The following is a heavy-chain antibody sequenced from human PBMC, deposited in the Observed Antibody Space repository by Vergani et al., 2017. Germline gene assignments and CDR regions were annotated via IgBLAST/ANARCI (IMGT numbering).Heavy chain of an antibody. CDR1: GGSISSGDYY. CDR3: ARGRSSSGGYFDY. V-gene: IGHV4-30-4*08. J-gene: IGHJ4*02. Sequence: QVQLQESGPGLVKPSQTLSLTCTVSGGSISSGDYYWSWIRQPPGKGLEWIGYIYYSGSTDYNPSLKSRVTISVDTSKNQFSLKLSSVTAADTAVYYCARGRSSSGGYFDYWGQGTLVTVSS. D-gene: IGHD6-13*01. CDR2: IYYSGST.